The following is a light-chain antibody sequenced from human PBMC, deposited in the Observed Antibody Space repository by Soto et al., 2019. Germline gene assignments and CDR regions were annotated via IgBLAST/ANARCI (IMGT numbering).Light chain of an antibody. CDR2: GAS. V-gene: IGKV3-20*01. J-gene: IGKJ5*01. Sequence: EIVLTQSPGTLSFSPGERATLSCRASQSVSSSYLAWYQQKPGQAPRLLIYGASNRATGIPDRFSGSGSGTDFTLTISRLEPEDFAVYYCQQYGSSRVTFAQGTRLEI. CDR3: QQYGSSRVT. CDR1: QSVSSSY.